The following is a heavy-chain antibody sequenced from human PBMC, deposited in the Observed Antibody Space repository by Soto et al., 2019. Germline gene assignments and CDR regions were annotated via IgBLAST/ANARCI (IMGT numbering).Heavy chain of an antibody. D-gene: IGHD2-15*01. V-gene: IGHV1-46*01. CDR1: GYTFTSYY. CDR2: INPSGGST. CDR3: AREPIVVVVATTSEAFDI. Sequence: QVQLVQSGAEVKKPGASVKVSCKASGYTFTSYYIHWVRQAPGQGLEWMGIINPSGGSTSYAQKFQGRVTMTRDTSTSTVYIELSSLRSEDTAVYYCAREPIVVVVATTSEAFDIWGQGTMVTVSS. J-gene: IGHJ3*02.